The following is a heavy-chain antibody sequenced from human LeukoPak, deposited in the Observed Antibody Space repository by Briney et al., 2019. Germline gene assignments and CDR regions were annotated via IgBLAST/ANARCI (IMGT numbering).Heavy chain of an antibody. CDR2: INSVGSST. D-gene: IGHD3-22*01. CDR3: ATYSSLNRREFQY. Sequence: GGSLRLSCTASGFIFSTYWMHWVRQAPGKGLVWVSRINSVGSSTNYADSVKGRFTISRDNAKNSLYLQMNSLRAEDTAVYYCATYSSLNRREFQYWGQGTLLTVFS. J-gene: IGHJ1*01. CDR1: GFIFSTYW. V-gene: IGHV3-74*01.